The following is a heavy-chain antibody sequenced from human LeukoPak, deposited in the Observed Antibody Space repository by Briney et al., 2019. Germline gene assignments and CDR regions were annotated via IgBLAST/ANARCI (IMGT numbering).Heavy chain of an antibody. D-gene: IGHD1-7*01. Sequence: GGSLRLSCAASGFTFSDSYMIWIRQAPGKGLEWVSYISNSGSAIYYADSVKGRFTISRDNAKSSLYLQMNSLRAEDTAVYYCARGLNWNYGWFDPWGQGTLVTVSS. J-gene: IGHJ5*02. CDR3: ARGLNWNYGWFDP. CDR2: ISNSGSAI. CDR1: GFTFSDSY. V-gene: IGHV3-11*04.